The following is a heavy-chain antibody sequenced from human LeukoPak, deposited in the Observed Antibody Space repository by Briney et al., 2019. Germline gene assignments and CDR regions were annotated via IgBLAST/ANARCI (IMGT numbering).Heavy chain of an antibody. D-gene: IGHD2-15*01. J-gene: IGHJ6*02. CDR3: ARSSRKVGYCSGGSCTDYYEMDV. CDR1: GFTFSSYW. CDR2: IKQDGSEK. V-gene: IGHV3-7*01. Sequence: GGCLRLSCAASGFTFSSYWMSWVRQAPGKGLEWGANIKQDGSEKYYVDSVKGRFTISRDNAKNSLYLQMNSLRAEDTAVYYCARSSRKVGYCSGGSCTDYYEMDVWGQGTTVTVSS.